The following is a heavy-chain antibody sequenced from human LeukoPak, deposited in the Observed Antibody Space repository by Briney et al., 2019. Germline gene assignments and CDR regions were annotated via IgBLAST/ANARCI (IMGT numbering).Heavy chain of an antibody. CDR3: ARHSTSGYSSSWYNFDY. V-gene: IGHV4-34*01. J-gene: IGHJ4*02. Sequence: SETLSLICAVYGGSFSGYYWSWTRQPPGNGLELIGEINHSGSTNYNPSLKSRVTISVDTSKNQFSLKLSSVTAADTAVYYCARHSTSGYSSSWYNFDYWGQGTLVTVSS. D-gene: IGHD6-13*01. CDR1: GGSFSGYY. CDR2: INHSGST.